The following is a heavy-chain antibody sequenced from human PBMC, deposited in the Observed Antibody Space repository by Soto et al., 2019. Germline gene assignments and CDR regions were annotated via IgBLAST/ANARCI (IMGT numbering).Heavy chain of an antibody. CDR3: AREPATAKPEGVDF. V-gene: IGHV1-2*02. CDR1: GYTFIDYY. D-gene: IGHD1-1*01. CDR2: INPNSGGT. Sequence: VASVQVSCKASGYTFIDYYIHWVRQAPGQGLEWMGWINPNSGGTKYAPKFQGGVTMTRDTSITTAYMELSRLRSGDTAVYYCAREPATAKPEGVDFWGQGTLVTVSS. J-gene: IGHJ4*02.